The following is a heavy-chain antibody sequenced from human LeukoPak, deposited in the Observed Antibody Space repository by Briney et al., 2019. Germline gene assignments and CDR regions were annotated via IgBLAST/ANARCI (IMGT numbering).Heavy chain of an antibody. J-gene: IGHJ4*02. D-gene: IGHD1-26*01. V-gene: IGHV3-43*01. CDR2: ISWDGGST. Sequence: PGGALRLSCAASGFTFDDYTMHWVRQAPGKGLEWVSLISWDGGSTYYADSVKGRFTISRDNRKNSLYLQMNSLRTEDTALYYCAKDIRAKWESGVDYWGQGTLVTVSS. CDR1: GFTFDDYT. CDR3: AKDIRAKWESGVDY.